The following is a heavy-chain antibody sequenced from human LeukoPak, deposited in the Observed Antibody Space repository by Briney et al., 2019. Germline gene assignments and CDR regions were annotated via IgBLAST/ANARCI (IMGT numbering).Heavy chain of an antibody. D-gene: IGHD2-21*01. J-gene: IGHJ4*02. Sequence: EGSVRLSCAASGFTFSSYGMHWVRQAPGKGLEWVAFIRPDGGNKYYADSVQGRVTISRDNSKNTLYLEMNSLRPDDTAVYYCAKESSVRIHCGGLGYWGEGTLDSVPS. CDR3: AKESSVRIHCGGLGY. CDR1: GFTFSSYG. CDR2: IRPDGGNK. V-gene: IGHV3-30*02.